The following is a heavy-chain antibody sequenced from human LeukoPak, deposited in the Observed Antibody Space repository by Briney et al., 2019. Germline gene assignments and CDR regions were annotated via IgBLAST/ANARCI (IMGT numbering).Heavy chain of an antibody. J-gene: IGHJ6*03. Sequence: TASETLSLTCTVSGGSISSGSYYWGWIRQPPGKGLEWIGGIYYSGSTYYNPSLKSRVTISVDTSKNQFSLKLSSVTAADTAVYFCARQVYSNYYYYYMDVWGKGTTVTVSS. CDR3: ARQVYSNYYYYYMDV. D-gene: IGHD4-11*01. CDR2: IYYSGST. V-gene: IGHV4-39*01. CDR1: GGSISSGSYY.